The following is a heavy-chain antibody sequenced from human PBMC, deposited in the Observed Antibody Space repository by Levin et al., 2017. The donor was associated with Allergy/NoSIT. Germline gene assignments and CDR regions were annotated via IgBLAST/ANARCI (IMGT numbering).Heavy chain of an antibody. CDR2: ISGSGGST. CDR3: ATPRTYGNPFFDY. CDR1: GISFNNYA. D-gene: IGHD1-1*01. V-gene: IGHV3-23*05. J-gene: IGHJ4*01. Sequence: GGSLRLSCTTSGISFNNYAMAWVRQTPGKGLEWVSTISGSGGSTYYRDSVKGRFIISRDHSKNTLYLQMHSLGAGDTAVYYCATPRTYGNPFFDYWGHGTLVTVSS.